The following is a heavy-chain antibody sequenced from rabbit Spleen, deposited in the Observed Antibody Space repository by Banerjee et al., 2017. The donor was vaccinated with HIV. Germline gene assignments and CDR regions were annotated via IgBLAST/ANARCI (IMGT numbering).Heavy chain of an antibody. CDR3: ARDASTSFSTYGMDL. Sequence: QEQLVESGGGLVQPGGSLALTCKASGFSFSDRDVMCWVRQAPGKGLQWIACIDAGTSGSAAYASWAKGRFTISRTSSTTVTLQMTSLTDADTATYFCARDASTSFSTYGMDLWGPGTLVTVS. V-gene: IGHV1S45*01. CDR1: GFSFSDRDV. J-gene: IGHJ6*01. CDR2: IDAGTSGSA. D-gene: IGHD8-1*01.